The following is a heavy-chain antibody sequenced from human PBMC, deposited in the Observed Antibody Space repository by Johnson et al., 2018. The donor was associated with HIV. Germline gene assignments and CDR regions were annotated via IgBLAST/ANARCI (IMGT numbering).Heavy chain of an antibody. CDR3: AKDYRLRVPTARDDAFDIWGQGTMVRGVVDAFDI. Sequence: QVQLVESGGGVVQPGRSLRLSCAASGFTFSSYGMHWVRQAPGKGLEWVAVIWYDGSNKYYAESVKGRFTISRDNSKNTLYLQMNSLRAEDTAVYYCAKDYRLRVPTARDDAFDIWGQGTMVRGVVDAFDIWGQGTMVTVSS. CDR2: IWYDGSNK. J-gene: IGHJ3*02. CDR1: GFTFSSYG. V-gene: IGHV3-33*06. D-gene: IGHD3-10*01.